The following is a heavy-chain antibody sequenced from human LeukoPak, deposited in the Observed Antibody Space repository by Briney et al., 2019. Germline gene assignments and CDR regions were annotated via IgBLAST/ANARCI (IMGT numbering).Heavy chain of an antibody. Sequence: PGGSLRLSCAASEFTFSSYEMNWVRQAPGKGLEWVSYISSSGSTIYYADSVKGRFTISRDNAKNSLYLQMNSLGAEDTAVYYCARDLIGFGELLYGPDAFDIWGQGTMVTVSS. CDR1: EFTFSSYE. CDR2: ISSSGSTI. D-gene: IGHD3-10*01. V-gene: IGHV3-48*03. CDR3: ARDLIGFGELLYGPDAFDI. J-gene: IGHJ3*02.